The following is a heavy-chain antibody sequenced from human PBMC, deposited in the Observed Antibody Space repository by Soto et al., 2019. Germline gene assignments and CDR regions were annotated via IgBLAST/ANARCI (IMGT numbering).Heavy chain of an antibody. Sequence: SETLSLTCTVSVDSISRGGHYWSWIRQHPGKGLEWIGYIYYSGSTYYNPSLRSRVTISVDTSKNNFSMKVTSVTAADTAVYYCARAYYDSSGYYYGFDYWGQGTLVTVSS. CDR3: ARAYYDSSGYYYGFDY. J-gene: IGHJ4*02. V-gene: IGHV4-31*03. CDR1: VDSISRGGHY. CDR2: IYYSGST. D-gene: IGHD3-22*01.